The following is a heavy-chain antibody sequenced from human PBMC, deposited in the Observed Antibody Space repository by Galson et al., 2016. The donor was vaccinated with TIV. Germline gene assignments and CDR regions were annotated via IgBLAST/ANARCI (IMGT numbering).Heavy chain of an antibody. D-gene: IGHD5-12*01. CDR1: GFNFNNYW. CDR2: INSDGSTI. V-gene: IGHV3-74*01. Sequence: LRLSCAASGFNFNNYWMHWVRQAPGMGLVWVSRINSDGSTISYVDSVTGRFTISRDNAKNTLFLQMNSLRAEDTAVYYCARTHDIALTPFDIWGQGTMVAVSS. CDR3: ARTHDIALTPFDI. J-gene: IGHJ3*02.